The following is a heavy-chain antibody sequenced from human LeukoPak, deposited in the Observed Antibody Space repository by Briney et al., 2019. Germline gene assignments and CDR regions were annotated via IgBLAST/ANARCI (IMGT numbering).Heavy chain of an antibody. V-gene: IGHV3-21*01. Sequence: GGSLRLSCAASGFTFSSYSINWVRQAPGKGRGWVSSISSSSSYIYYADSVKGRFTISRDNAKNSLYLQMNSLRAEDTAVYYCASPYSSRWYELCYWGQGTLVTVSS. D-gene: IGHD6-13*01. CDR1: GFTFSSYS. CDR2: ISSSSSYI. J-gene: IGHJ4*02. CDR3: ASPYSSRWYELCY.